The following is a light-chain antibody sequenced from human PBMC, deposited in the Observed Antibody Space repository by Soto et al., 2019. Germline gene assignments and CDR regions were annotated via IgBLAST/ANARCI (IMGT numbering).Light chain of an antibody. V-gene: IGKV1-9*01. CDR2: AAS. CDR1: QGISSY. J-gene: IGKJ3*01. Sequence: IQLTQSPSSLSASVGDRVTITCRASQGISSYLAWYQQKPGTAPKLLIFAASTLQSGVPSRFSGSGSGTDFTLTVRSLQPEDFATYYCQQLNTYPRTFGHGTNVHIK. CDR3: QQLNTYPRT.